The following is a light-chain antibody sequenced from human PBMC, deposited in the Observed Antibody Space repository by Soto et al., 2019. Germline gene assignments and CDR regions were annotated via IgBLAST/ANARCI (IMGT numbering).Light chain of an antibody. V-gene: IGLV1-40*01. CDR2: DNT. Sequence: QSVLTQPPSVSGAPGLRVTISCTGTRXNIGAGYDVHWYQQLPGTAPKLLIYDNTNRPSGVPDRFSGSKSGTSASLAITGLQAEDEADYYCQSYDSSLSGVLFGGGTKVT. CDR3: QSYDSSLSGVL. J-gene: IGLJ2*01. CDR1: RXNIGAGYD.